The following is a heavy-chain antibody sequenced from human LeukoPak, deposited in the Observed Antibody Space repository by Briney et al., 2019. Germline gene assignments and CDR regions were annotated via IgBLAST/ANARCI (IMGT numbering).Heavy chain of an antibody. Sequence: PAGTLSLTCTVSGGSISSYYWSWIRQPPGKGLEWIGYIYYSGSTNYNPHLKSRVTISVDTSKNQYPLKLSSVTAADTAVYYCARFFGQLVSFDYWGQGTLVTVSS. CDR1: GGSISSYY. J-gene: IGHJ4*02. CDR3: ARFFGQLVSFDY. D-gene: IGHD6-6*01. V-gene: IGHV4-59*01. CDR2: IYYSGST.